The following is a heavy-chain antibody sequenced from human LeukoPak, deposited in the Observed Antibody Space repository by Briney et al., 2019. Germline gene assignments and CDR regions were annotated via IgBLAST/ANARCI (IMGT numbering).Heavy chain of an antibody. J-gene: IGHJ5*02. CDR2: VYDTGAT. CDR3: ARLPLIATTRGGFDP. D-gene: IGHD1/OR15-1a*01. V-gene: IGHV4-59*08. CDR1: GGSISGYY. Sequence: SEALSLTCTVSGGSISGYYWSWIRQPPGKRLEWIGYVYDTGATNYNPSLKSRFNISIDTSKNQFSLYLSSATAADTAVYYCARLPLIATTRGGFDPWGQGTLVTVSS.